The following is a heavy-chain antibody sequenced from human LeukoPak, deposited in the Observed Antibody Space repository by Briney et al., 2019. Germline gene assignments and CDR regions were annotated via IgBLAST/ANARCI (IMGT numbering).Heavy chain of an antibody. CDR1: GGSISSYY. V-gene: IGHV4-59*01. J-gene: IGHJ5*02. CDR3: ARVKVVPPTGWFDP. Sequence: SETLSLTCTVSGGSISSYYWSWIRQPPGKGLEWIGYIYYSGSTNYNPSLKSRVTISVDTSKNQFSLKLSPVTAADTAVYYCARVKVVPPTGWFDPWGQGTLVTVSS. CDR2: IYYSGST. D-gene: IGHD2-2*01.